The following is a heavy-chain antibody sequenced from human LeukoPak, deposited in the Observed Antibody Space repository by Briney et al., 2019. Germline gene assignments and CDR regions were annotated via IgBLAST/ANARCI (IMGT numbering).Heavy chain of an antibody. CDR3: ARVYCTNGVCFKAHWYFDL. CDR2: INPSGGST. V-gene: IGHV1-46*01. CDR1: GYTFTSYH. Sequence: ASVKVSCKASGYTFTSYHIDWVRQTPGQGLEWMGIINPSGGSTSYAQKFQGRVTITTDESTSTAYMELSSLRSEDTAVYYCARVYCTNGVCFKAHWYFDLWGRGTLVTVSS. J-gene: IGHJ2*01. D-gene: IGHD2-8*01.